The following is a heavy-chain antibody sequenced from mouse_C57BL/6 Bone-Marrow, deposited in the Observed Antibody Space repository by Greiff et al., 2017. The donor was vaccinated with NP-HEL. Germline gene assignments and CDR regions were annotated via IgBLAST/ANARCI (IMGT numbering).Heavy chain of an antibody. CDR2: INPYNGGT. D-gene: IGHD3-3*01. CDR1: GYTFTDYY. Sequence: EVQLQQSGPVLVKPGASVKMSCKASGYTFTDYYMNWVKQSHGKSLEWIGVINPYNGGTSYNQKFKGKATLTVDKSSSTAYMELNSLTSEASAVYYCARGGWDYFDYWGQGTTLTVSS. V-gene: IGHV1-19*01. J-gene: IGHJ2*01. CDR3: ARGGWDYFDY.